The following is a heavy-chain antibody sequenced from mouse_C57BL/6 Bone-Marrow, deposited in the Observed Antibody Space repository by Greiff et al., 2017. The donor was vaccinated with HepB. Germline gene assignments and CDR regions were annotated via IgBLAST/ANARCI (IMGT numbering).Heavy chain of an antibody. V-gene: IGHV14-4*01. J-gene: IGHJ2*01. Sequence: EVQLKESGAELVRPGASVKLSCTASGFNIKDDYMHWVKQRPEQGLEWIGWIDPENGDTEYASKFQGKATITADTSSNTAYLQLSSLTSEDTAVYYCTTTNWYYFDYWGQGTTLTVSS. CDR3: TTTNWYYFDY. CDR2: IDPENGDT. CDR1: GFNIKDDY. D-gene: IGHD4-1*01.